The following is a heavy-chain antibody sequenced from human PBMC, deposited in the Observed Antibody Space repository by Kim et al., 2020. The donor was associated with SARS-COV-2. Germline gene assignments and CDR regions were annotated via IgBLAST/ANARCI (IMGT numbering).Heavy chain of an antibody. CDR3: ARASPYYYGSGSYYP. D-gene: IGHD3-10*01. J-gene: IGHJ5*02. CDR2: INHSGST. Sequence: SETLSLTCAVYGGSFSGYYWSWIRQPPGKGLEWIGEINHSGSTNYNPSLKSRVTISVDTSKNQFSLKLSSVTAADTAVYYCARASPYYYGSGSYYPWGQGTLVTVSS. V-gene: IGHV4-34*01. CDR1: GGSFSGYY.